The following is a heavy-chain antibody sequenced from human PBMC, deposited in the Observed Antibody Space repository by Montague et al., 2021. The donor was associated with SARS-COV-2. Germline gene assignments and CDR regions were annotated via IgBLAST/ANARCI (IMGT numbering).Heavy chain of an antibody. J-gene: IGHJ4*02. V-gene: IGHV4-61*03. D-gene: IGHD2-2*01. CDR3: ARLPRYCGSTACLDY. CDR2: IFHTGKT. CDR1: GVSISRGNYY. Sequence: SETLSLTCTVSGVSISRGNYYWSWIRQPPGKGLEWVGYIFHTGKTNYNPSLKSRVTMSIDTSRNYFSLKLTSVTAADTAVYYCARLPRYCGSTACLDYWGQGTLVTVSS.